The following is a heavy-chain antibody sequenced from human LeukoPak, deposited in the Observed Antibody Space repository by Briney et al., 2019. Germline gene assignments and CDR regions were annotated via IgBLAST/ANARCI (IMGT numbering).Heavy chain of an antibody. CDR2: IYHSGST. Sequence: SGTLSLTCAVSGGSISSSNWWSWVRQPPGKGLEWIGEIYHSGSTNYNPSLKSRVTISVDKSKNQFSLKLSSVTAADTAVYYCARVDTAMVYYYGMDVWGKGTTVTVSS. V-gene: IGHV4-4*02. CDR3: ARVDTAMVYYYGMDV. J-gene: IGHJ6*04. CDR1: GGSISSSNW. D-gene: IGHD5-18*01.